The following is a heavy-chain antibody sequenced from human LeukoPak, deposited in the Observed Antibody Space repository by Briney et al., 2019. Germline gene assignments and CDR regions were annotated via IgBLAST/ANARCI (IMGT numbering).Heavy chain of an antibody. CDR1: GGPISSYS. Sequence: TSETLSPTCTVSGGPISSYSWTWIRQPPGKGLEWIGYIFYSGSTNYNPSLKSRVTISVDMSKNQFSLKLDSVTAADTAVYYCARRHYYYDSSGYSHHAFDIWGQGTMVTVSS. J-gene: IGHJ3*02. CDR2: IFYSGST. V-gene: IGHV4-59*01. CDR3: ARRHYYYDSSGYSHHAFDI. D-gene: IGHD3-22*01.